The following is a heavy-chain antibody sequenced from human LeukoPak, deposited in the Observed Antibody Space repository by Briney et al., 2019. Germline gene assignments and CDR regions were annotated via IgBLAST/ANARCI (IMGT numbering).Heavy chain of an antibody. CDR3: GRLRTYYYASSGYGKDSGAFDI. CDR1: GFTFNSYG. D-gene: IGHD3-22*01. J-gene: IGHJ3*02. CDR2: IRYDGSNK. V-gene: IGHV3-30*02. Sequence: PGGSLRPSCAASGFTFNSYGMHWVRQAPGKGLECVAFIRYDGSNKYYADSVKGRFTISRDNSENTLYLQMNSLRPEDTAVYYCGRLRTYYYASSGYGKDSGAFDIWGQGTMVTVSS.